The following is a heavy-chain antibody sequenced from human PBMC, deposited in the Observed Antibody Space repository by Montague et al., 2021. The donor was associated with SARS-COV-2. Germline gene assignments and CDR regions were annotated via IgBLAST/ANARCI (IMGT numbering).Heavy chain of an antibody. V-gene: IGHV4-39*01. CDR2: IYYSGST. Sequence: ETLSLTCTVSGGSISSSSYYWGWIRQPPGKGLEWIGSIYYSGSTYYNPSLKSRVTISVDTSKNQFSLKLSSVTAADTAVYYCASERIDGSGSYYNPFLLVGSWGQGTLVTVSS. D-gene: IGHD3-10*01. CDR1: GGSISSSSYY. CDR3: ASERIDGSGSYYNPFLLVGS. J-gene: IGHJ5*01.